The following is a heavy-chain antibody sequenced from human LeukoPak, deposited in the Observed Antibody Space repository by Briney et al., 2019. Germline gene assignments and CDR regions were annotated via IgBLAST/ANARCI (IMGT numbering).Heavy chain of an antibody. CDR1: GGSFSGYY. CDR2: INHSGST. V-gene: IGHV4-34*01. J-gene: IGHJ4*02. Sequence: SETLSLTCAVYGGSFSGYYWSWIRQPPGKGLEWIGEINHSGSTNYSPSLKSRVTISVDTSKNQFSLKLSSVTAADTAVYYCARVGPARLEDYWGQGTLVTVSS. CDR3: ARVGPARLEDY. D-gene: IGHD1-1*01.